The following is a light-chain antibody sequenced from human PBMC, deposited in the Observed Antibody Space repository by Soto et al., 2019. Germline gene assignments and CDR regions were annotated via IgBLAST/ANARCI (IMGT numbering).Light chain of an antibody. Sequence: EIVMTQSPATLSLSPGERATLSCRASQSVSSYLAWYQQKPGQAPRXLIYGASSRATGIPDRFSGSGSGTDLTITISRLEPEDFEVYYGQQYGSSPRTFGQGTKVDIK. CDR3: QQYGSSPRT. CDR2: GAS. J-gene: IGKJ1*01. V-gene: IGKV3-20*01. CDR1: QSVSSY.